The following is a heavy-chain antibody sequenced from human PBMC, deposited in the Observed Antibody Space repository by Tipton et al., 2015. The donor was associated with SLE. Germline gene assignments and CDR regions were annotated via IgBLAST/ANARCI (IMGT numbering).Heavy chain of an antibody. D-gene: IGHD3-9*01. Sequence: TLSLTCAVYGGSFSGYYWSWIRQPPGKGLEWIGEINHSGSTNYNPSLKSRVTISVDTSKNQFSLKLSSVTAADTAVYYCARREYDILTGSFDYWGQGTLVTVSS. CDR2: INHSGST. CDR1: GGSFSGYY. V-gene: IGHV4-34*09. J-gene: IGHJ4*02. CDR3: ARREYDILTGSFDY.